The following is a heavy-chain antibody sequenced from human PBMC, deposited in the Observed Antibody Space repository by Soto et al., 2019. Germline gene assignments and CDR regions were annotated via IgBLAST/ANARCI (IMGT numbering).Heavy chain of an antibody. CDR3: TTGSVEGV. Sequence: EVQLVESGGGLIYPGGSLRLSCAASGLTVSNAWMNWVRQAPGKGLEWVGRIKTNSEGGTTDYAAAVKGRFTVSRDDSKNMLYLQMNSLKTEDTAVYYCTTGSVEGVWGQGTMVAVSS. CDR2: IKTNSEGGTT. J-gene: IGHJ6*02. CDR1: GLTVSNAW. V-gene: IGHV3-15*07.